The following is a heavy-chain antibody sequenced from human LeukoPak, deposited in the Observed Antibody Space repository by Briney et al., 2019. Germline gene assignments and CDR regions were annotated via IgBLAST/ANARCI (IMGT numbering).Heavy chain of an antibody. CDR2: IKEDGSEK. J-gene: IGHJ4*02. D-gene: IGHD2-15*01. CDR1: GGSISSSNW. Sequence: PSETLSLSCAVSGGSISSSNWWSWVRQAPGKGLEWVANIKEDGSEKNYVDSVKGRFTISRDNAKSSVYLQMNSLRAEDTGVYYCARVKYWSDGNCDGGSKFDYWGQGTLVTVSS. V-gene: IGHV3-7*04. CDR3: ARVKYWSDGNCDGGSKFDY.